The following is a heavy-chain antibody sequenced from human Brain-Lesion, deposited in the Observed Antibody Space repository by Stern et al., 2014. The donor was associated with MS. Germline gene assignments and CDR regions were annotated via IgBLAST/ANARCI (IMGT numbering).Heavy chain of an antibody. CDR1: GYTFTSYD. CDR2: MNPDSGNI. CDR3: ARRRQYYYGSGDY. D-gene: IGHD3-10*01. V-gene: IGHV1-8*01. J-gene: IGHJ4*02. Sequence: VQLVESGAEVKKPGASVKVSCKASGYTFTSYDVTWVRQAPGQVLEWMGWMNPDSGNIGYAQKFQGRVIMTRSTSISTAYMELTSLRSEDTAVYYCARRRQYYYGSGDYWGQGTLVTVSS.